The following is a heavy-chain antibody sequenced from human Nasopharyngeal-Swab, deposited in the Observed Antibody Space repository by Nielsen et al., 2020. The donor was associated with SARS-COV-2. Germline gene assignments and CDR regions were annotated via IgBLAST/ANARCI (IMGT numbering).Heavy chain of an antibody. CDR2: ISSSGSTI. D-gene: IGHD3-3*01. CDR3: ARESHYDFWSGYYPSKYYYYCMDV. Sequence: GESLKISCAASGFTFSDYYMSWIRQAPGKGLEWVSYISSSGSTIYYADSVEGRFTISRDNAKNSLYLQMNSLRAEDTAVYYCARESHYDFWSGYYPSKYYYYCMDVWGKGTTVTVSS. CDR1: GFTFSDYY. J-gene: IGHJ6*03. V-gene: IGHV3-11*04.